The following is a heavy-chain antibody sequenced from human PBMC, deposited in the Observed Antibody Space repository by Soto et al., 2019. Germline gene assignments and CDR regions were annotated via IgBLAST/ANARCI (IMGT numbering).Heavy chain of an antibody. CDR1: GFTFSDYG. V-gene: IGHV3-30*18. CDR3: AKDRGIIVKAGDAFDV. Sequence: GGSLRLSCAASGFTFSDYGVNWVRQAPGKGLEWVALISYDGNTQYYADSVRGRFTISRDRSKNTVSLQMDSLRAEDTAVYYCAKDRGIIVKAGDAFDVWGQGTKVT. J-gene: IGHJ3*01. D-gene: IGHD3-16*02. CDR2: ISYDGNTQ.